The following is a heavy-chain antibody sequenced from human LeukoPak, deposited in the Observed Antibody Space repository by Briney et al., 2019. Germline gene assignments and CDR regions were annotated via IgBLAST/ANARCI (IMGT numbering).Heavy chain of an antibody. V-gene: IGHV1-18*04. CDR3: ARIFPPRAGYSIGWPYYYYGMDV. D-gene: IGHD6-19*01. Sequence: ASVKVSCKASGYTFTSYGISWVRQAPGQGLEWMGWISAYNGNTNYAQKLQGRVTMTTDTSTSTAYMELRSLRSDDTAVYYCARIFPPRAGYSIGWPYYYYGMDVWGKGTTVTVSS. CDR2: ISAYNGNT. CDR1: GYTFTSYG. J-gene: IGHJ6*04.